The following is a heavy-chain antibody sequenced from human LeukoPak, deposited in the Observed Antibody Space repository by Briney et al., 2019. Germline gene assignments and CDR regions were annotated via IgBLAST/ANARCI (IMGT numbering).Heavy chain of an antibody. V-gene: IGHV4-38-2*02. Sequence: SETLSLTCSVSGYSLSNGYCWGWIRQPPGKGLEWIGSIYHSGTTYYNPSLKSRVTISVDTSKNQFSLKLSSVTAADTAVYYCARFPHYYESSISYVRFYLDYWGQGSLVTVSS. D-gene: IGHD3-22*01. CDR1: GYSLSNGYC. CDR3: ARFPHYYESSISYVRFYLDY. CDR2: IYHSGTT. J-gene: IGHJ4*02.